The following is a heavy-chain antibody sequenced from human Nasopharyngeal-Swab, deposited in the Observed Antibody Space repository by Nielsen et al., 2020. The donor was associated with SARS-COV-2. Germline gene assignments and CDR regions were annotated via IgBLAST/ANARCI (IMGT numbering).Heavy chain of an antibody. Sequence: WIRQPPGKGLEWVASITSSYDQKYYGDSVKGRFTISRDNARNSLYLEMNSLRVEDTAIYYCASEVVGFYFYTNVWGIGTTVTVSS. D-gene: IGHD1-26*01. CDR2: ITSSYDQK. CDR3: ASEVVGFYFYTNV. V-gene: IGHV3-21*01. J-gene: IGHJ6*03.